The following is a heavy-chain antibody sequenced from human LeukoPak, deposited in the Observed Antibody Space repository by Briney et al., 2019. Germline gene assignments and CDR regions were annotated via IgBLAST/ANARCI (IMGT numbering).Heavy chain of an antibody. CDR3: VKNAGGSCYSSSAY. D-gene: IGHD2-15*01. Sequence: GGSLRLSCAASGFTFSSYSMNWLRQAPGKGLEWVSAICGSDGSTYYADSVKGRFTISRDNSKNMLYLQMNSLRAEDTALYYCVKNAGGSCYSSSAYWGQGTLVTVSS. V-gene: IGHV3-23*01. J-gene: IGHJ4*02. CDR2: ICGSDGST. CDR1: GFTFSSYS.